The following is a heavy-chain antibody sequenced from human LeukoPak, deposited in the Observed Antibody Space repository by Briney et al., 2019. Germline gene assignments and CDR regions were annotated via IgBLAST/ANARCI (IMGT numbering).Heavy chain of an antibody. CDR3: ARRRGDDYARYRLRGDAFDI. J-gene: IGHJ3*02. V-gene: IGHV1-69*13. CDR2: IIPIFGTA. CDR1: GGTFSSYA. Sequence: SVKVSCKASGGTFSSYAISWVRQAPGQGLEWMGGIIPIFGTANYAQKFQGRVTITADESTSTAYMELSSLRSEDTAVYYCARRRGDDYARYRLRGDAFDIWGQGTMVTVSS. D-gene: IGHD5-24*01.